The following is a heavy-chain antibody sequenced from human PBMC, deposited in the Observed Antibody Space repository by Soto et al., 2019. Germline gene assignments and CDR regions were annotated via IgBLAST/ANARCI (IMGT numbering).Heavy chain of an antibody. CDR1: GFTFDDYT. Sequence: GGSLRLSCAASGFTFDDYTMHWVRQAPGKGLEWVSLISWDGGSTYYADSVKGRFTISRDNSKNSLYLQMNSLRTEDTALYYCAKVWGEYSSSSPFDYWGQGTLVTVSS. CDR3: AKVWGEYSSSSPFDY. V-gene: IGHV3-43*01. J-gene: IGHJ4*02. CDR2: ISWDGGST. D-gene: IGHD6-6*01.